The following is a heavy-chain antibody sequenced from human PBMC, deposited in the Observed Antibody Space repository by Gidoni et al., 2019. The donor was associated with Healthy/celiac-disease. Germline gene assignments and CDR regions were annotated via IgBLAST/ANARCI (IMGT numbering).Heavy chain of an antibody. V-gene: IGHV3-7*01. D-gene: IGHD3-10*01. CDR3: ARRAVRGVIIDWYFDL. J-gene: IGHJ2*01. CDR2: IKQDGSEK. CDR1: GFTFSSYW. Sequence: EVQLVESGGGLVQPGGSLRLSCAASGFTFSSYWMSWVRQAPGKGLEWVANIKQDGSEKYYVDSVKGRFTISRDNAKNSLYLQMNSLRAEDTAVYYCARRAVRGVIIDWYFDLWGRGTLVTVSS.